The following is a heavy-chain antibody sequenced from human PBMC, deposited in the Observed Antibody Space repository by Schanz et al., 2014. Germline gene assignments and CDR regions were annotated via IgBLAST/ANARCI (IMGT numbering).Heavy chain of an antibody. Sequence: EVQLVESGGGLVKPGGSLRLSCAASGITFSTYAMSWARQTPGKGLEWVSSITTGGNTYYRDSVKGRFIVSRDNSKNTLYLEMNRLRVDDTAVYYCSKDKQGSRSDDSWGQGTLVTVSS. D-gene: IGHD2-15*01. CDR3: SKDKQGSRSDDS. V-gene: IGHV3-23*04. J-gene: IGHJ5*01. CDR1: GITFSTYA. CDR2: ITTGGNT.